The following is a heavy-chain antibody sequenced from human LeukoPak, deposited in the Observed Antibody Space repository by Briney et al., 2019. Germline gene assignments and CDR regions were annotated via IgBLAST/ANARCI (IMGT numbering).Heavy chain of an antibody. V-gene: IGHV1-69*13. J-gene: IGHJ4*02. CDR3: ARSVDTAMVIVD. D-gene: IGHD5-18*01. CDR2: IIPIFGTA. Sequence: ASVKISCKASGHTFTGHYMHWVRQAPGQGLEWMGGIIPIFGTANYAQKFQGRVTITADESTSTAYMELSSLRSEDTAVYYCARSVDTAMVIVDWGQGTLVTVSS. CDR1: GHTFTGHY.